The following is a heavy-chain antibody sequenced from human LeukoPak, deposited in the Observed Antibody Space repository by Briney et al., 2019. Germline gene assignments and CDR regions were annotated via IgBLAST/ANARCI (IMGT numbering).Heavy chain of an antibody. Sequence: GGSLRLSCAASGFTFSDYYMSWIRQAPGKGLEWVSYISSRGSTIYYADFVKGRFHISRDNAKNSLYLQMNSLRAEDTAVYYCARDLGSSWYLGYWGQGTLVTVSS. J-gene: IGHJ4*02. CDR2: ISSRGSTI. V-gene: IGHV3-11*01. CDR3: ARDLGSSWYLGY. D-gene: IGHD6-13*01. CDR1: GFTFSDYY.